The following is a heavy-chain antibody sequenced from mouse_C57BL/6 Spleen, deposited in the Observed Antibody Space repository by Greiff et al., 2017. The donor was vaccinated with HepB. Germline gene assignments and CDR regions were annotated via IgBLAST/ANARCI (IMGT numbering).Heavy chain of an antibody. D-gene: IGHD2-14*01. J-gene: IGHJ2*01. CDR3: ARYEIDRGY. V-gene: IGHV1-26*01. CDR1: GYTFTDYY. Sequence: VQLQQSGPELVKPGASVKISCKASGYTFTDYYMNWVKQSHGKSLEWIGDINPNNGGTSYNQKFKGKATLTVDKSSSTAYMELRSLTSEDSAVYYCARYEIDRGYWGQGTTLTVSS. CDR2: INPNNGGT.